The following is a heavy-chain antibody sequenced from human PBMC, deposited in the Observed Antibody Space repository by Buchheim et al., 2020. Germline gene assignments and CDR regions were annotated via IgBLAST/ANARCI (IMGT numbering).Heavy chain of an antibody. CDR3: AKVFARDGSGFGGYGPDV. Sequence: EVQLVESGGTLVQPGGSLRLSCEASGFNFRNYALSWVRQAPGKGLEWVSTVSGSGGDTYYADSVKGRFTIPRDFSKNTVYLQMDSLRAEDTAVYYCAKVFARDGSGFGGYGPDVWGQGTT. V-gene: IGHV3-23*04. J-gene: IGHJ6*02. CDR2: VSGSGGDT. D-gene: IGHD5-24*01. CDR1: GFNFRNYA.